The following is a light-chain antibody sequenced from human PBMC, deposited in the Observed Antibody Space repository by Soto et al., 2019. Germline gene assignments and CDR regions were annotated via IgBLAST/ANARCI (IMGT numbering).Light chain of an antibody. J-gene: IGKJ1*01. CDR3: HQANSFPWT. CDR2: AAS. V-gene: IGKV1-12*02. Sequence: DIQLTQSPSSVSASVGDRVTVTCRASQGISNWLAWYQQKPGKAPKLLISAASSLQSGVPSRFSGSGSGKDFTLIISSLRPEDFATYYCHQANSFPWTFGQGTKVEIK. CDR1: QGISNW.